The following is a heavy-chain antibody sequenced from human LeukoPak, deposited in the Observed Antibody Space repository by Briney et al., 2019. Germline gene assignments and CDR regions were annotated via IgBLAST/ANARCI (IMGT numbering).Heavy chain of an antibody. Sequence: GSSVKVSCKASGGTFSSYAISWVRQAPGQGLEWMGRIIPILGIANYAQKFQGRVTITADKSTSTAYMELRSLRSDDAAVYYCARDRGYMDVWGKGTTVIVSS. CDR1: GGTFSSYA. D-gene: IGHD5-24*01. J-gene: IGHJ6*03. V-gene: IGHV1-69*04. CDR3: ARDRGYMDV. CDR2: IIPILGIA.